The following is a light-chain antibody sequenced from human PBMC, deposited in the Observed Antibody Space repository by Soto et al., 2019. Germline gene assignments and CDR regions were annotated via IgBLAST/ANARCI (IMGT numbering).Light chain of an antibody. V-gene: IGKV3-15*01. CDR3: QQYNNWPPWT. J-gene: IGKJ1*01. Sequence: EIVMTQSPATLSVSPGERATLSCRASQSVSSNLAWYQQKPGQAPRLLIYGASNRATGIQARFSGSGSGTEFTLTISSLQSEDFAVYYCQQYNNWPPWTFGQGTKVEI. CDR2: GAS. CDR1: QSVSSN.